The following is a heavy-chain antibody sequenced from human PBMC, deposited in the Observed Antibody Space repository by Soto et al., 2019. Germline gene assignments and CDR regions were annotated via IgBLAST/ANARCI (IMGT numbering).Heavy chain of an antibody. D-gene: IGHD5-12*01. V-gene: IGHV1-58*02. Sequence: SVKVSCKASGFTFTSSAMQWVRQARGQRLEWIGWIVVGSGNTNYAQKFQERVTITRDMSTSTAYMELSSLRSEDTAFYYCAADPRYSGYDLPFDYWGQGTLVTLAP. J-gene: IGHJ4*02. CDR3: AADPRYSGYDLPFDY. CDR2: IVVGSGNT. CDR1: GFTFTSSA.